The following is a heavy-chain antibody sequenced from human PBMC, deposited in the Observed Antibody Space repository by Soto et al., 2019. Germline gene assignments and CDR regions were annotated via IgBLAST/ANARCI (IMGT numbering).Heavy chain of an antibody. D-gene: IGHD4-4*01. CDR1: GFTFSSYA. V-gene: IGHV3-23*01. CDR2: ISVSGGST. J-gene: IGHJ5*02. Sequence: GGSLRLSCAASGFTFSSYAMSWVRQAPGKGLEWVSAISVSGGSTYYADSVKGRFTIYRDNSKNTLYLQMNSLRAEDTAVYYCAKDEPDDYSNYVRWFDPWGQGTLVTVSS. CDR3: AKDEPDDYSNYVRWFDP.